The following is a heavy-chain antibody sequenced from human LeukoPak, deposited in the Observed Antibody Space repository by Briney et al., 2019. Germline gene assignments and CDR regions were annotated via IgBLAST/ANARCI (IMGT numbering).Heavy chain of an antibody. D-gene: IGHD6-6*01. V-gene: IGHV1-18*01. J-gene: IGHJ6*03. CDR1: GYTFTSYG. CDR2: ISAYNGNT. Sequence: ASVKVSCKASGYTFTSYGISWGRQAPGQGLEWMGWISAYNGNTNYAQKLQGRVTMTTDTSTSTAYMELRSLRSDDTAVYYCARRQLARHYYYMDVWGKGTTVTVSS. CDR3: ARRQLARHYYYMDV.